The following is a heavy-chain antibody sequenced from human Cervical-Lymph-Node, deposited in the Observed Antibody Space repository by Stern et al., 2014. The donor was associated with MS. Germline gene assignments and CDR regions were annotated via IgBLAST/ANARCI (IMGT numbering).Heavy chain of an antibody. CDR1: GYRFSGYH. CDR2: IDPKSGGT. Sequence: QVQLVQSGAEVRGPGASMKVSCKSSGYRFSGYHMHWVRLAPGQGLEWMGWIDPKSGGTSYAQKFEGRVTLTRDTSTRTVYMEIKRLTSDDTATYFCARDDALGGLSYGSLDYWGQGTPVTVSS. V-gene: IGHV1-2*02. J-gene: IGHJ4*02. D-gene: IGHD5-18*01. CDR3: ARDDALGGLSYGSLDY.